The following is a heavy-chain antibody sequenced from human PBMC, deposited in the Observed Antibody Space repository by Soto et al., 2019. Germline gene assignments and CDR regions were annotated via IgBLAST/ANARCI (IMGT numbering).Heavy chain of an antibody. J-gene: IGHJ4*02. Sequence: ASVKVSCKASGYTVTGDYMHWVRQAPGQGLEWMGWINPHCRGTTYAQTFPGWVTMTRDTSISTAYMELSRLRSDDTAVYSSPSHRITKDGRREYYFDYWGQGPLVTVSS. CDR3: PSHRITKDGRREYYFDY. D-gene: IGHD3-16*01. CDR1: GYTVTGDY. CDR2: INPHCRGT. V-gene: IGHV1-2*04.